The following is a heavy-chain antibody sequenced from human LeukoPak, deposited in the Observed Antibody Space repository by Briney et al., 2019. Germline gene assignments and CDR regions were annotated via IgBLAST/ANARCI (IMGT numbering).Heavy chain of an antibody. V-gene: IGHV1-46*01. D-gene: IGHD6-19*01. CDR2: INPSGGST. J-gene: IGHJ4*02. CDR3: ARELIAHSSGWYFYY. Sequence: ASVKVSCKASGYTFTGYYMHWVRQAPGQGLEWMGIINPSGGSTSYAQKFQGRVTMTRDTSTSTVYMELSSLRSEDTAVYYCARELIAHSSGWYFYYWGQGTLVTVSS. CDR1: GYTFTGYY.